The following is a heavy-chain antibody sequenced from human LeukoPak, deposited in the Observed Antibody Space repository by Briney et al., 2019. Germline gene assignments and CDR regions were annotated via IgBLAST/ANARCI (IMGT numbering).Heavy chain of an antibody. CDR1: GFTFTGHY. Sequence: ASVKVSCKSSGFTFTGHYIHWVRQAPGQGLEWMGYIGPRNSAASYAEKFQGRVTMTRDTSLSTAYMELCRLTSDDTAVYYCAREGSDQLSKDFDYWGQGTLVTVSS. V-gene: IGHV1-2*02. D-gene: IGHD2-2*01. CDR3: AREGSDQLSKDFDY. J-gene: IGHJ4*02. CDR2: IGPRNSAA.